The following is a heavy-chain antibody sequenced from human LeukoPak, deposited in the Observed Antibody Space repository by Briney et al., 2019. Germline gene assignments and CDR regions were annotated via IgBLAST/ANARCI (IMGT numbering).Heavy chain of an antibody. V-gene: IGHV5-51*01. CDR3: ARFDCGGDCYSGDY. CDR2: IYPGDSDT. J-gene: IGHJ4*02. Sequence: GESLKISRKGSGYSFTSYWIGWVRQMPGKGLEWMGIIYPGDSDTRYSPSFQGQVTISADMSINTAYLQWSSLKASDTAIYYCARFDCGGDCYSGDYWGQGTLVTVSS. D-gene: IGHD2-21*02. CDR1: GYSFTSYW.